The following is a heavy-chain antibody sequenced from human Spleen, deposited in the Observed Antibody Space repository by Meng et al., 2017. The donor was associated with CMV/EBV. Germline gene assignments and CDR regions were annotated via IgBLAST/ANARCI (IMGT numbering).Heavy chain of an antibody. CDR3: MAFLY. V-gene: IGHV3-15*01. CDR2: IRGKAEGGTT. J-gene: IGHJ4*02. CDR1: GFPFSGAW. Sequence: SLILSCVASGFPFSGAWLTWVRQAPGKGMEWVGRIRGKAEGGTTDLATPVKGRFTISRDDSKNTVYLQMNNLRTEDTAVYYCMAFLYWGQGTLVTVSS.